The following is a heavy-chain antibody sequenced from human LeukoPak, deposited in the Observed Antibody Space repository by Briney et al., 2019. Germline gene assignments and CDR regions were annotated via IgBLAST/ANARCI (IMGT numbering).Heavy chain of an antibody. D-gene: IGHD6-19*01. CDR1: GYTFTSYA. J-gene: IGHJ4*02. CDR2: INAGNGNT. Sequence: ASVKVSCKASGYTFTSYAMHWVRQAPGQRLERMGWINAGNGNTKYSQKFQGRVTITRDTSASTAYMELSSLRSEDTAVYYCARKYSSGQVSYFDYWGQGTLVTVSS. V-gene: IGHV1-3*01. CDR3: ARKYSSGQVSYFDY.